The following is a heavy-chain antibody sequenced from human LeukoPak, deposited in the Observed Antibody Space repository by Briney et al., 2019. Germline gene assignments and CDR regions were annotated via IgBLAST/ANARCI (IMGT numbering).Heavy chain of an antibody. V-gene: IGHV3-21*01. CDR2: ISSSTGYI. CDR3: ARDPDSTSV. Sequence: PXXSLRLSCEASGFTFSDYTMNWVRQAPGKGLEWVSSISSSTGYIYYADSVKGRFTISRDNAKNSLYLQMNSLRAEDTAVYYCARDPDSTSVWGQGTLVTVSS. J-gene: IGHJ4*02. CDR1: GFTFSDYT. D-gene: IGHD2-2*01.